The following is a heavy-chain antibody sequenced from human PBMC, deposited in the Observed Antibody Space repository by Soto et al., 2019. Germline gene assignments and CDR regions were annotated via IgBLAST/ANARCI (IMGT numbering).Heavy chain of an antibody. V-gene: IGHV1-69*06. D-gene: IGHD5-18*01. CDR1: GGTFSRYA. Sequence: SVKVSFKASGGTFSRYAISWVRQAPGQGLEWMGGIIPIFGTANYAQKFQGRVTITADKSTSTAYMELSSLRSEDTAVYYCARLQIKLWSDYYYYGMDVWGQGTTVTVSS. CDR2: IIPIFGTA. CDR3: ARLQIKLWSDYYYYGMDV. J-gene: IGHJ6*02.